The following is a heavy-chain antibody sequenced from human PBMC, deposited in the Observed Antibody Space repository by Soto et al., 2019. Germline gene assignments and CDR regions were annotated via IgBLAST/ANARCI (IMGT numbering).Heavy chain of an antibody. CDR3: ARNIVGAINWFDP. Sequence: SETLSLTCTVSGGSISSGDYYWSWIRQPPGKGLEWIGYIYYSGSTYYNPSLKSRVTISVDTSKNQFSLKLSSVTAADTAVYYCARNIVGAINWFDPWGKGTLVTVSS. J-gene: IGHJ5*02. CDR2: IYYSGST. CDR1: GGSISSGDYY. V-gene: IGHV4-30-4*01. D-gene: IGHD1-26*01.